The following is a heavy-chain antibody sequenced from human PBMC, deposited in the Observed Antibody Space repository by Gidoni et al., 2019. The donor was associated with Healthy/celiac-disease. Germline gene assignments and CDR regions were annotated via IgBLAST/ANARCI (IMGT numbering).Heavy chain of an antibody. CDR3: AKDRAIYDY. Sequence: EVQLLESAGGLVQPRGSLRLSCAASGFTFSSYAMSSVRQAPGKGLEWVSAIRGSGVSTYYADSVKGRFTISRDNSKNTLYLQMNSLRAEDTAVYYCAKDRAIYDYWGQGTLVTVSS. V-gene: IGHV3-23*01. J-gene: IGHJ4*02. CDR2: IRGSGVST. CDR1: GFTFSSYA.